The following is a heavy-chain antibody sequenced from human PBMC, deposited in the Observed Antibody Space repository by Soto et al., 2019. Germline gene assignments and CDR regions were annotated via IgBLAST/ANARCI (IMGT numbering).Heavy chain of an antibody. J-gene: IGHJ6*02. Sequence: VWSMRLSCEASGFTFRSYAMSWFRQAPGKGLEWVSAISGSGGSTYYADSVKGRFTISRDNSKNTLYLQMNSLRAEDTAVYYEAKDLATVPYGIDLWGQGTTVTVSS. CDR3: AKDLATVPYGIDL. V-gene: IGHV3-23*01. CDR2: ISGSGGST. D-gene: IGHD4-17*01. CDR1: GFTFRSYA.